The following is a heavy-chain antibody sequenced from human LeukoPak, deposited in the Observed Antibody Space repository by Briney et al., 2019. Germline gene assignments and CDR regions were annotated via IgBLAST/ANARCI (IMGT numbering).Heavy chain of an antibody. CDR1: GYTFTSYA. CDR3: AREGPDYYFDY. J-gene: IGHJ4*02. Sequence: ASVKVSCKASGYTFTSYAMHWVRQAPGQRLEWMGWINAGNGNTKYSQKSQGRVTITRDTSASTAYMELSSLRSEDTAVYYCAREGPDYYFDYWGQGTLVTVSS. CDR2: INAGNGNT. V-gene: IGHV1-3*01.